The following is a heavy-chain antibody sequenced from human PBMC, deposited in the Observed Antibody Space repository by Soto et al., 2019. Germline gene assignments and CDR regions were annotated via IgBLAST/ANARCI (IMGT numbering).Heavy chain of an antibody. Sequence: EVQLVESGGGLVQPGGSLTLSCAASGFIFSKSWMTWVRQAPGKGLEWVANIKEDGNEKYYLDSVKGRFDISRDNAKNSLYLQMNSLRGEDTAVDYCAKVGELRSPDDDYWGQGTQVTVSS. CDR2: IKEDGNEK. CDR1: GFIFSKSW. D-gene: IGHD3-10*01. CDR3: AKVGELRSPDDDY. J-gene: IGHJ4*02. V-gene: IGHV3-7*01.